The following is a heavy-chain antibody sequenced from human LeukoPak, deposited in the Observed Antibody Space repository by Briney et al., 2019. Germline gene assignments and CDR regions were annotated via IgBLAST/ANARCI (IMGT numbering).Heavy chain of an antibody. D-gene: IGHD2-2*01. Sequence: SVKVSCKASGGTFSSYAISWVRQAPGQGLEWMGGIIPIFGTASYAQKFQGRVTITADESTSTAYMELSSLRSEDTAVYYCARERGNIVVVPAANGFDPWGQGTLVTVSS. CDR3: ARERGNIVVVPAANGFDP. CDR2: IIPIFGTA. CDR1: GGTFSSYA. V-gene: IGHV1-69*01. J-gene: IGHJ5*02.